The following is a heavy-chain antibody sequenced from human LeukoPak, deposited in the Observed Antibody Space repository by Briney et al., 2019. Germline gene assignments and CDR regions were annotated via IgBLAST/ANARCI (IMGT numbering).Heavy chain of an antibody. CDR3: ARVIAAASTRLDY. J-gene: IGHJ4*02. D-gene: IGHD6-13*01. Sequence: ASVKVSCKASGYTFTDYYMHWVRQAPGQGLEWMGWINPNSGGTNYAQKFQGRVTMTRDTSISTAYMELSRLRSDDTAMYDCARVIAAASTRLDYWGQGTLVTVSS. V-gene: IGHV1-2*02. CDR2: INPNSGGT. CDR1: GYTFTDYY.